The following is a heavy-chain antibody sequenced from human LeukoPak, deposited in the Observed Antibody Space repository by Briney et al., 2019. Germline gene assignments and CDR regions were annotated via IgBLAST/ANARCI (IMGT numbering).Heavy chain of an antibody. J-gene: IGHJ6*02. Sequence: SETLSLTCGVSGGSISSTNWGTWVRQPPGKGLEWIGEVHLNGRTNGNPSLQSRLTMSVDLSENHISLKLASVTAADTAVYYCATAPILRGEGGEHYKYGMDVWGQGTTVTVPS. D-gene: IGHD2-2*02. CDR3: ATAPILRGEGGEHYKYGMDV. CDR2: VHLNGRT. CDR1: GGSISSTNW. V-gene: IGHV4-4*02.